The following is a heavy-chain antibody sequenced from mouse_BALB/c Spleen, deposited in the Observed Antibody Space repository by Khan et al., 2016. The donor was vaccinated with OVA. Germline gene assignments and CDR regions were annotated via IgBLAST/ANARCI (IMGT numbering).Heavy chain of an antibody. D-gene: IGHD3-1*01. J-gene: IGHJ3*01. V-gene: IGHV1S81*02. Sequence: QVQLQQSGAELVKPGASVKLSCKASGYTFTSYQMYWVKQRPGQGLEWIGEINPNNGGTNFNEKFKSKATLTVDKSSSTAFMQLSSLTSDDSAVYYCIRGGYGGFAYWGQGTLVTVSA. CDR2: INPNNGGT. CDR1: GYTFTSYQ. CDR3: IRGGYGGFAY.